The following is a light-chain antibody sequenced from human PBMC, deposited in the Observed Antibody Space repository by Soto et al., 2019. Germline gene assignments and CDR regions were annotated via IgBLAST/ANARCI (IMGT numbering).Light chain of an antibody. Sequence: EIVLTQSPGALSLSPVERATLSCRTSESVSDSQLAWYQQKPGQAPRLLIYAVSTRATGLADRFSGSGSGTDFTLTISRLHPEDFAVYYCQQYGNSPRTFGQGTKVDIK. J-gene: IGKJ1*01. V-gene: IGKV3-20*01. CDR1: ESVSDSQ. CDR3: QQYGNSPRT. CDR2: AVS.